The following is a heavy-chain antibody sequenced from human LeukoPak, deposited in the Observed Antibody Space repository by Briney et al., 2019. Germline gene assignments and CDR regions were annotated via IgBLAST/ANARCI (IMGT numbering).Heavy chain of an antibody. D-gene: IGHD4-11*01. V-gene: IGHV3-20*04. CDR3: ARDPTLYSRDY. CDR1: GFTFEDFD. Sequence: GGSLGLSCEGSGFTFEDFDMTWVRQAPGKGLEWVSTIKWNGDVIGYADSVKGRFIISRDNAKNSLFLQMNSLRADDTAFYYCARDPTLYSRDYWGQGTLVTVSS. CDR2: IKWNGDVI. J-gene: IGHJ4*02.